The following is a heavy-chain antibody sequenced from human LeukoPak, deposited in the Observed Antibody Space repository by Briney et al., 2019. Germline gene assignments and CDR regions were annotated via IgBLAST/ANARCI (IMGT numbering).Heavy chain of an antibody. Sequence: TSETLSLTCTVSGYSISSGYYWGWIRQPPGKGLEWIGNIYYSGSTYYNESLESRVTISIDTSKNQFSLKLNSVTAADTAMYYCAKSGGYGLIDYWGQGTLVTVSS. J-gene: IGHJ4*02. D-gene: IGHD1-26*01. CDR2: IYYSGST. V-gene: IGHV4-38-2*02. CDR3: AKSGGYGLIDY. CDR1: GYSISSGYY.